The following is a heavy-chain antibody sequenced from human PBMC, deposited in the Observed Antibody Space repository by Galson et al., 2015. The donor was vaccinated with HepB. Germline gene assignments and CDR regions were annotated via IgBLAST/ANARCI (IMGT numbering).Heavy chain of an antibody. Sequence: SLRLSCAASGFTFSSYAMHWVRQAPGKGLEWVAVISYDGSNKYYADSVKGRFTISRDNSKNTLYLQMNSLRAEDTAVYYCARTSPQLKAYYYYYGMDVWGQGTTVTVSS. CDR3: ARTSPQLKAYYYYYGMDV. CDR2: ISYDGSNK. D-gene: IGHD6-13*01. J-gene: IGHJ6*02. CDR1: GFTFSSYA. V-gene: IGHV3-30-3*01.